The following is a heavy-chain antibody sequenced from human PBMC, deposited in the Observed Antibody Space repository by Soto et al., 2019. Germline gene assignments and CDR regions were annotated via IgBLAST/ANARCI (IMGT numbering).Heavy chain of an antibody. Sequence: PSETLSLTCTVSGGSITSDTYYWAWVRQTPGKGLEWIGSIYYTGTTYYNPSLQSRVSMSLDTSKNQFSLRLTSVTAADTAVYYFARPSLAITWYIDLWGRGSLVTVSS. CDR1: GGSITSDTYY. CDR2: IYYTGTT. CDR3: ARPSLAITWYIDL. V-gene: IGHV4-39*01. J-gene: IGHJ2*01. D-gene: IGHD3-10*01.